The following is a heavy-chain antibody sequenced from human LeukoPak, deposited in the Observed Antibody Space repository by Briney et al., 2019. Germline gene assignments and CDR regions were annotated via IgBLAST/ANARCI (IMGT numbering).Heavy chain of an antibody. CDR1: GGSISSGGYY. Sequence: SETLSLTCTVSGGSISSGGYYWSWIRQPPGKGLEWIGYIYHSGSTYYNPSLKSRVTISVDRSKNQFSLKLSSVTAADTAVYYCARVGSTSCPGYFQHWGQGTLVTVSS. D-gene: IGHD2-2*01. CDR3: ARVGSTSCPGYFQH. J-gene: IGHJ1*01. V-gene: IGHV4-30-2*01. CDR2: IYHSGST.